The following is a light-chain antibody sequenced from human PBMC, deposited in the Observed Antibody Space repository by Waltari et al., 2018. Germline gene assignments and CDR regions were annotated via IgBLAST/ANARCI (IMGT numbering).Light chain of an antibody. Sequence: QSALTQPASVYGSPGQSIAISCTGSSSDVGAYNYVSWYQQYPGKPPKVMIYYVINRPSGVSDRFSGSKSGNTASLTISGLQAEDEADYYRSSYTTSRTVVFGGGTKLTVL. CDR2: YVI. V-gene: IGLV2-14*01. J-gene: IGLJ3*02. CDR1: SSDVGAYNY. CDR3: SSYTTSRTVV.